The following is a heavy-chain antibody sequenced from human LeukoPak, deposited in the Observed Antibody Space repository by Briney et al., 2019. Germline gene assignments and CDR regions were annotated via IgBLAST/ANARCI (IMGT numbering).Heavy chain of an antibody. D-gene: IGHD6-13*01. CDR3: ARPSWNYYYMDV. CDR2: IYVSGSA. CDR1: GGSISSYY. V-gene: IGHV4-4*07. J-gene: IGHJ6*03. Sequence: SETLSLTCTVSGGSISSYYWSWIRQPAGKGLEWIGRIYVSGSANYNPSLKSRVTMSVDTSKNQLSLKLSSVTAADTAVYYCARPSWNYYYMDVWGKGTTVTVSS.